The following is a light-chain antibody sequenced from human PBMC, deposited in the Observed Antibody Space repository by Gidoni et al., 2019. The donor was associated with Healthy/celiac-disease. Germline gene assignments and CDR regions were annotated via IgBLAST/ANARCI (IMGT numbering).Light chain of an antibody. CDR3: CSYAGSSTLNYV. CDR2: EGS. Sequence: QSDLTQPASVSGSPGQSITISCTGTSSDVGGYNLVSWYQQHPGKAPKLMIYEGSTRPSGVSNRFSGSKSGNTASLTISGLQAEDEADYYCCSYAGSSTLNYVFGTGTKVTVL. CDR1: SSDVGGYNL. V-gene: IGLV2-23*01. J-gene: IGLJ1*01.